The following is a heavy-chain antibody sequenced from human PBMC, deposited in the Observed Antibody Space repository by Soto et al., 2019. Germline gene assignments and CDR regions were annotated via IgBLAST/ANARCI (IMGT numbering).Heavy chain of an antibody. CDR1: GYTFTSYD. V-gene: IGHV1-8*01. CDR2: MNPNSGNT. CDR3: ARTDFPRLRYFATAAQNDY. J-gene: IGHJ4*02. D-gene: IGHD3-9*01. Sequence: QVQLVQSGAEVKKPGASVKVSCKASGYTFTSYDINWVRQATGQGLEWMGWMNPNSGNTGYAQKFQGRVTMTRNTSISTAYMELSSLRSEDTAVYYCARTDFPRLRYFATAAQNDYWGQGTLVTVSS.